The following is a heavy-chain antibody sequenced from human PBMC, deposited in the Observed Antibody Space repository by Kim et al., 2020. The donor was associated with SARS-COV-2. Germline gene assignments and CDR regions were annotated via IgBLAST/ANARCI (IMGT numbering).Heavy chain of an antibody. CDR1: GFTFSSYG. CDR2: ISYDGSNK. J-gene: IGHJ4*02. V-gene: IGHV3-30*18. Sequence: GGSLRLSCAASGFTFSSYGMHWVRQAPGKGLEWVAVISYDGSNKYYADSVKGRFTISRDNSKNTLYLQMNSLRAEDTAVYYCAKDATWIQLSHHADYWGQGTLVTVSS. D-gene: IGHD5-18*01. CDR3: AKDATWIQLSHHADY.